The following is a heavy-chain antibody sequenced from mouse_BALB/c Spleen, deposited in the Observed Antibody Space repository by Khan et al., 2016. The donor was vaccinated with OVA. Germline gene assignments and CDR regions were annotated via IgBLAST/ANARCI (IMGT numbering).Heavy chain of an antibody. CDR2: INPGRGNT. Sequence: QVQLQQSGAELARPGASVKLSCKASGYTFSDYYINWVKQRTGQGLEWIGEINPGRGNTYYNAKFKGKATLTADKSSSTAFMQVISLTSDDTAVYCCARSVTVSFLYWGQGTLVTVSA. D-gene: IGHD2-1*01. J-gene: IGHJ3*01. CDR3: ARSVTVSFLY. V-gene: IGHV1-77*01. CDR1: GYTFSDYY.